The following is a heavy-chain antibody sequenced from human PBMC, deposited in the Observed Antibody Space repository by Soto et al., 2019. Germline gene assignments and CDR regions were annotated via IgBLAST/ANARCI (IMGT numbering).Heavy chain of an antibody. CDR1: GYPFGDYA. J-gene: IGHJ3*01. V-gene: IGHV3-23*01. CDR3: AKDAIPYNGRDDACDL. Sequence: EVHLLESGGDLVQPGGTLILSCVASGYPFGDYAMRWVRQAPGKGLEWVSAIGPTEAHAPAYAASVKGRVTISRDNSRNILYRQMSDRRAEDTGVYYCAKDAIPYNGRDDACDLWGQGTMVTVSS. CDR2: IGPTEAHAP. D-gene: IGHD2-2*02.